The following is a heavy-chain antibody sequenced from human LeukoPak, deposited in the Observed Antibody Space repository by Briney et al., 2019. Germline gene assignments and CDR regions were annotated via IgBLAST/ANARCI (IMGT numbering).Heavy chain of an antibody. D-gene: IGHD2-21*02. Sequence: PGGSLRLSCAASGFTVSSNYMSWVRQAPGKGLEWVSVIYSGGSTYYADSVKGRFSISRDKSKNTLYLQMNSLRAEDTAVYYCGSSTVHYYNYGMDVWGQGATVTVSS. J-gene: IGHJ6*02. CDR1: GFTVSSNY. CDR2: IYSGGST. V-gene: IGHV3-53*01. CDR3: GSSTVHYYNYGMDV.